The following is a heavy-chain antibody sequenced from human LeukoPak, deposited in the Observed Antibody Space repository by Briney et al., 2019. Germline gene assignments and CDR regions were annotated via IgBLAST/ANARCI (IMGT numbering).Heavy chain of an antibody. CDR1: GGTFSSYA. Sequence: ASVTVSFTASGGTFSSYAISWVRQAPGQGLEWMGRIIPILGIANYAQKFQGRVTITADKSTSTAYMELSSLRSEDTAVYYGASPYQTMTSSMWGQGTLVTVSS. CDR3: ASPYQTMTSSM. D-gene: IGHD6-13*01. V-gene: IGHV1-69*04. CDR2: IIPILGIA. J-gene: IGHJ4*02.